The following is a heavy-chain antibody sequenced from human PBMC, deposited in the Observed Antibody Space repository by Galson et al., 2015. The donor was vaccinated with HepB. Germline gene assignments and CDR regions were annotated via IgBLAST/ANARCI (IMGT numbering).Heavy chain of an antibody. CDR1: GFAFSTFG. V-gene: IGHV3-21*01. CDR2: ISSGSSYI. D-gene: IGHD6-6*01. CDR3: ARVAALNYYYGMDV. Sequence: SLRLSCAASGFAFSTFGMNWVRQAPGKGLQWVSSISSGSSYIYYADSMKGRFTISRDNAKNSLYLQINSLRAEDTAVYYCARVAALNYYYGMDVRGQGTTVTVSS. J-gene: IGHJ6*02.